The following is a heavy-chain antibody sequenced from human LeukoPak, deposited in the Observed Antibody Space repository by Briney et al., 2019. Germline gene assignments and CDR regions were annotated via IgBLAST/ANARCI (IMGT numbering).Heavy chain of an antibody. D-gene: IGHD1-26*01. J-gene: IGHJ4*02. CDR1: GGSVSSGSYY. V-gene: IGHV4-61*01. Sequence: SETLSLTCTVSGGSVSSGSYYWSWIRQPPGKGPEWIGYIHYSGNTNYNPSLKSRVTISLDTSKNHFSLKLTSVTAADTAVYFCATYSGSYFDYWGQGTLVTVSS. CDR3: ATYSGSYFDY. CDR2: IHYSGNT.